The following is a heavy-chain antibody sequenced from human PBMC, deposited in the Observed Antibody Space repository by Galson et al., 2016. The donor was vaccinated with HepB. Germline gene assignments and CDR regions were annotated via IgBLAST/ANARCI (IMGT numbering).Heavy chain of an antibody. CDR3: ARVPLRFQRAYFDY. Sequence: SETLSLTCTVSGGSISSYYWSWIRQPPGKGLEWIGYIYYSGSIYYNPSLESRVTISVDTSKKHFSLKLSSVTAADTAVYYCARVPLRFQRAYFDYWGQGTLVTVSS. D-gene: IGHD5/OR15-5a*01. V-gene: IGHV4-59*01. J-gene: IGHJ4*02. CDR1: GGSISSYY. CDR2: IYYSGSI.